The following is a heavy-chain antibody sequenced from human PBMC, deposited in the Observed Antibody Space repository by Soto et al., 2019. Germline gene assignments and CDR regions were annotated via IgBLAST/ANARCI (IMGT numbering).Heavy chain of an antibody. CDR1: GYSFTNYC. CDR3: ARQGYCSNTACYTVDY. CDR2: IYPGDSNT. D-gene: IGHD2-2*02. Sequence: GGSLKISCTGSGYSFTNYCIGLVLQMPGKGLEWMGIIYPGDSNTRYSPSFQGQVTISADKSISTAYLQWSSLKASDTAMYFCARQGYCSNTACYTVDYWGQGTLVTVSS. J-gene: IGHJ4*02. V-gene: IGHV5-51*01.